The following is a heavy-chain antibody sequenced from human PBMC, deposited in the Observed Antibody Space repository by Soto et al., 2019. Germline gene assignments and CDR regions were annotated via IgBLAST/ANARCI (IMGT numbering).Heavy chain of an antibody. CDR1: GYSFTSCW. CDR2: IDPSDSYT. CDR3: ASFGVAPNYYYYGMDV. D-gene: IGHD3-3*01. J-gene: IGHJ6*02. Sequence: GESLKISCKGSGYSFTSCWISWVRQMPGKGLEWMGRIDPSDSYTNYSPSFQGHVTISADKSISTAYLQWSSLKASDTAMYYCASFGVAPNYYYYGMDVWGQGTTVTVSS. V-gene: IGHV5-10-1*01.